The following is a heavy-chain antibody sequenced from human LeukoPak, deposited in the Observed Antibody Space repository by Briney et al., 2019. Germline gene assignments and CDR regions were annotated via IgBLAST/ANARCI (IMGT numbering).Heavy chain of an antibody. J-gene: IGHJ6*03. CDR3: ARDFTVITRGYYYYMDV. CDR1: GFTCSDYS. Sequence: GGSLRLSCVASGFTCSDYSMNWVRQAPGKGLEWVSYISSSGFTLNYADSVKGRFTISRDNAKNSLYLQMNSLRAEDTAVYYCARDFTVITRGYYYYMDVWGKGTTVTVSS. D-gene: IGHD4-11*01. V-gene: IGHV3-48*04. CDR2: ISSSGFTL.